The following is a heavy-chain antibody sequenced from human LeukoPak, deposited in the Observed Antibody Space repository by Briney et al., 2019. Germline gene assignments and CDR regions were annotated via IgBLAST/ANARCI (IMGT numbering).Heavy chain of an antibody. V-gene: IGHV1-69*13. J-gene: IGHJ3*02. CDR1: GGTFSSYA. CDR3: ARAPSPYYDILTGSDAFDI. CDR2: IIPIFGTA. Sequence: SVKVSCKASGGTFSSYAISWVRQAPGQGLEWMGGIIPIFGTANYAQKFQGRVTITADESTSTAYMELSSLRSEDTAVYYCARAPSPYYDILTGSDAFDIWGQGTTVTVSS. D-gene: IGHD3-9*01.